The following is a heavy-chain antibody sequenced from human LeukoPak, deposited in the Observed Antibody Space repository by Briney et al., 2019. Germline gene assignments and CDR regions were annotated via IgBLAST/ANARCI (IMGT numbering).Heavy chain of an antibody. Sequence: SQTLSLTCTVSGGSISSGGYYWSWLRQHPGKGLEWIGYIYYRGSTYYNPSLKSRVTISVDTSKNQFSLKLSSVTAADTAVYYCARDGSGSYYRDAFDIWGQGTMVTVSS. CDR2: IYYRGST. CDR3: ARDGSGSYYRDAFDI. V-gene: IGHV4-31*03. CDR1: GGSISSGGYY. D-gene: IGHD3-10*01. J-gene: IGHJ3*02.